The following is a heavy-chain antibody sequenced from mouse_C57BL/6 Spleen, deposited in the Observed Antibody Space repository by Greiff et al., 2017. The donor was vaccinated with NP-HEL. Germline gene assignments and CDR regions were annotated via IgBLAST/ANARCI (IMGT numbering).Heavy chain of an antibody. Sequence: QVQLKQSGPELVKPGASVKISCKASGYAFSSSWMNWVKQRPGKGLEWIGRIYPGDGDPNYNGKFKGKATLTADKSSSTAYMQLSSLTSEDSAVYFCAREIYYYGSRGYFDVWGTGTTVTVSS. CDR3: AREIYYYGSRGYFDV. CDR2: IYPGDGDP. J-gene: IGHJ1*03. CDR1: GYAFSSSW. V-gene: IGHV1-82*01. D-gene: IGHD1-1*01.